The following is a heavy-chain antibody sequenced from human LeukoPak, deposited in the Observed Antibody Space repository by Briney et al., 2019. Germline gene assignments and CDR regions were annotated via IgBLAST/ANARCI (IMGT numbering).Heavy chain of an antibody. J-gene: IGHJ4*02. V-gene: IGHV1-24*01. CDR2: SDPEDGER. D-gene: IGHD5-18*01. CDR3: VTGYTTMAVDYFDY. CDR1: GKTLSDLS. Sequence: ASVKVSCKVSGKTLSDLSIHWLRQPPGKGLEWLGGSDPEDGERIYAQMFQGRVTMTEDTSIDTAYMELSSLRSEDTAVYYCVTGYTTMAVDYFDYWGQGTLVTVSP.